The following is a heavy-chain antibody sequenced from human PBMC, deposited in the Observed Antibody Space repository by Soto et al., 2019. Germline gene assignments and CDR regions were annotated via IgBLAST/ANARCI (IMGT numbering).Heavy chain of an antibody. CDR3: ARDSVSTIGDFDN. CDR1: GYSFTGYY. V-gene: IGHV1-2*02. D-gene: IGHD5-12*01. CDR2: INPNSGAT. Sequence: QVQLVQSGAEMKKPGASVTVSCKASGYSFTGYYLHWVRQAPGQGLEWLGWINPNSGATNHAQKFQGRVTMPRDRSITTAYMDLNSLSSDDTAVYYCARDSVSTIGDFDNWGQGTLVTVSS. J-gene: IGHJ4*02.